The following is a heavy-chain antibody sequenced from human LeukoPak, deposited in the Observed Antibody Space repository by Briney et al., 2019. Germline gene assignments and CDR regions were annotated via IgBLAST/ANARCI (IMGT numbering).Heavy chain of an antibody. D-gene: IGHD3-9*01. CDR2: ISSSSSTI. V-gene: IGHV3-48*04. J-gene: IGHJ3*02. CDR1: GFTFSSYS. Sequence: GGSLRLSCAASGFTFSSYSMNWVRQAPGKGLEWVSYISSSSSTIYYADSVKGRFTISRDNAKNSLYLQMNSLRAEDTAVYYCARKTYYDILTGYLAFDIWGQGTMVTVSS. CDR3: ARKTYYDILTGYLAFDI.